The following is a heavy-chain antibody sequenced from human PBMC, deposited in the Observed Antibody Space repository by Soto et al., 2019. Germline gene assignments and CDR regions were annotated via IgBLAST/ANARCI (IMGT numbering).Heavy chain of an antibody. V-gene: IGHV4-59*08. CDR3: ARVSDYSRENYYYYYMDV. CDR2: IYYSGST. CDR1: GGSISSYY. Sequence: SETLSLTCTVSGGSISSYYWSWIRQPPGKGLEWIGYIYYSGSTNYNPSLKSRVTISVDTSKNQFSLKLSSVTAADTAVYYCARVSDYSRENYYYYYMDVWGKGTTVTVSS. J-gene: IGHJ6*03. D-gene: IGHD4-4*01.